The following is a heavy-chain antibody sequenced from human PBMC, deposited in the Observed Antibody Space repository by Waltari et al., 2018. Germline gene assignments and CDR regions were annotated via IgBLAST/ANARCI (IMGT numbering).Heavy chain of an antibody. D-gene: IGHD6-19*01. CDR3: ARDEYSSSGWYFDY. CDR1: GGTCSSYA. Sequence: QVRLGQSGAEGKKPGSSVKVSCKASGGTCSSYALSWVRRAPGQGLEWMGGIIPIFGTANYAQKFQGRVTITADESTSTAYMELSSLRSEDTAVYYCARDEYSSSGWYFDYWGQGTLVTVSS. CDR2: IIPIFGTA. V-gene: IGHV1-69*12. J-gene: IGHJ4*02.